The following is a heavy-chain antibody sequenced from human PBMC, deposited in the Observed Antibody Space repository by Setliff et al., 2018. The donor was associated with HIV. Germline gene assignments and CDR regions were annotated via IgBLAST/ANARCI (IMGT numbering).Heavy chain of an antibody. CDR3: AKGSWLARGYFDY. D-gene: IGHD6-19*01. CDR1: GFTFSSYA. Sequence: LRLSCAASGFTFSSYAMSWVRQAPGKGLEWVSAISGSGGSTYYADSVKGRFTISRDNSKNTLYLQMNSLRAEDTAVYYCAKGSWLARGYFDYWGQGTLVTVSS. J-gene: IGHJ4*02. CDR2: ISGSGGST. V-gene: IGHV3-23*01.